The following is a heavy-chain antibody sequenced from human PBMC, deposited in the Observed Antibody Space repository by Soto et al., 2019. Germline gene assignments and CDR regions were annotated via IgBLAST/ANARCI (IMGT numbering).Heavy chain of an antibody. J-gene: IGHJ6*02. Sequence: SETLSHTCSVYGGSFSGYYWSWIRQPPEKGLEWIGEINHSGSTNYNPSLRSRVTISVDTSKNQFSLSLTSVTAADTGVYYCATTNHYEYVWARYCTYHQFYGMDVCGQTTTGTVSS. D-gene: IGHD3-16*01. CDR3: ATTNHYEYVWARYCTYHQFYGMDV. CDR1: GGSFSGYY. V-gene: IGHV4-34*01. CDR2: INHSGST.